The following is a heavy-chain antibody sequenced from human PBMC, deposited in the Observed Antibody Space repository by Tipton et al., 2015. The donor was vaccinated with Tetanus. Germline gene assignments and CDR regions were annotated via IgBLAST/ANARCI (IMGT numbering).Heavy chain of an antibody. CDR3: ARHAGAGATIWGTDY. J-gene: IGHJ4*02. CDR1: GGSIGSYY. D-gene: IGHD3-9*01. V-gene: IGHV4-59*08. Sequence: TLSLTCTVSGGSIGSYYWSWIRQPPGKGLEWIGYIYYSGSTNYNPSLKSRVTISVDTSKNQFSLELTSVTAADTAVYYCARHAGAGATIWGTDYWGQGTLVTVSS. CDR2: IYYSGST.